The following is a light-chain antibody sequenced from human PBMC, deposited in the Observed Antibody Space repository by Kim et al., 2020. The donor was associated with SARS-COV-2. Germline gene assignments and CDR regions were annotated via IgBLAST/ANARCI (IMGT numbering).Light chain of an antibody. CDR1: NIGSKS. V-gene: IGLV3-21*04. Sequence: APGKTARITCGGNNIGSKSVHWYQQKPGQAPVLVIYYDSDRPSGIPEGFSGSNSGNTATLTISRVEAGDEADYYCQVWDSSSDHPVFGGGTKLTVL. CDR2: YDS. CDR3: QVWDSSSDHPV. J-gene: IGLJ3*02.